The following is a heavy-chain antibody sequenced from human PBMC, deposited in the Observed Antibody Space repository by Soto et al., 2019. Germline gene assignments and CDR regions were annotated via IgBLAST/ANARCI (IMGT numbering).Heavy chain of an antibody. D-gene: IGHD3-10*01. J-gene: IGHJ4*02. Sequence: QVQLVQSGAEVKKPGSSVKVSCKASGGTFSSYTISWVRQAPGQELEWMGRIIPILGIANYAQKFQGRVTXTXXXSXCTAYMELSSLRSEDTAVYYCAREEYYYGSGAFFDYWGQGTLVTVSS. CDR1: GGTFSSYT. CDR3: AREEYYYGSGAFFDY. V-gene: IGHV1-69*08. CDR2: IIPILGIA.